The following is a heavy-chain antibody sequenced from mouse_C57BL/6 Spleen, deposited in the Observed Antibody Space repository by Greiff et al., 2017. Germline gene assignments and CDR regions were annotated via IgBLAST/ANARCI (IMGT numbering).Heavy chain of an antibody. D-gene: IGHD2-4*01. CDR2: IDPSDSYT. J-gene: IGHJ3*01. CDR1: GYTFTSYW. Sequence: QVQLQQPWAELVKPGASVKLSCKASGYTFTSYWMQWVKQRPGQGLAWIGEIDPSDSYTNYNQKFKGKATLTVDTSSSTAYMQLSSLTSEDSAVYYCASPMDYDAWFAYRGQGALVTVSA. CDR3: ASPMDYDAWFAY. V-gene: IGHV1-50*01.